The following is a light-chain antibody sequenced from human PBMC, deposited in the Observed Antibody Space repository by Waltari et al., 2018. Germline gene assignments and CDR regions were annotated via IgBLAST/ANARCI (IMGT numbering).Light chain of an antibody. V-gene: IGKV1-6*01. CDR3: QQGFSYPPP. J-gene: IGKJ4*02. CDR2: TTS. Sequence: MTQPPSSLSASVGETVTITCQANQAIGNSVNWLQQKPRKAGKLLIYTTSGLQNEIPLPFSGSGSGTVFTLTICGLQPDAFAVFGCQQGFSYPPPFSGGTKVEIK. CDR1: QAIGNS.